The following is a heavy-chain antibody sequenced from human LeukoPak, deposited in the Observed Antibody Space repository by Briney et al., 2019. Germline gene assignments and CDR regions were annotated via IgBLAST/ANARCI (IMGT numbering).Heavy chain of an antibody. CDR1: GGSISSYY. CDR2: IYYSGST. D-gene: IGHD1-26*01. CDR3: ARDHYIVGPTKFDY. Sequence: PSETLSLTCTVSGGSISSYYWSWIRQPPGKGLEWIGYIYYSGSTNYNPSLKSRVTISVDTSKNQFSLKLSSVTAADTAVYYCARDHYIVGPTKFDYWGQGTLVTVSS. J-gene: IGHJ4*02. V-gene: IGHV4-59*12.